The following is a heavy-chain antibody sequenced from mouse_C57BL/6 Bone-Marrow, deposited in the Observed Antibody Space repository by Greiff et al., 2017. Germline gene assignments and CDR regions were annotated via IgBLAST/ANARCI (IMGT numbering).Heavy chain of an antibody. D-gene: IGHD1-1*01. CDR3: ARHRYYYGSSYDY. Sequence: EVQRVESGGDLVKPGGSLKLSCAASGFTFSSYGMSWVRQTPDTRLEWVATISSGGSYTYYPDSVKGRFTISRDNAKNTLYLQMSSLKSEDTAMYYCARHRYYYGSSYDYWGQGTTLTVSS. CDR1: GFTFSSYG. CDR2: ISSGGSYT. J-gene: IGHJ2*01. V-gene: IGHV5-6*01.